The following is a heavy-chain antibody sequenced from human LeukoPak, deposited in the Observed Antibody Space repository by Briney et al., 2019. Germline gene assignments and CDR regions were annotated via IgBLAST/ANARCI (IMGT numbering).Heavy chain of an antibody. CDR3: ARDPRMVVAATPEASPDWYFDL. CDR1: GYTFTSYA. J-gene: IGHJ2*01. V-gene: IGHV1-3*01. Sequence: GASVKVSCKASGYTFTSYAMHWVRQAPGQRLEWMGWINAGNGNTKYSQKFQGRVTITRDTSASTAYMELSSLRSEDTAVYYCARDPRMVVAATPEASPDWYFDLWGRGTLVTVSS. D-gene: IGHD2-15*01. CDR2: INAGNGNT.